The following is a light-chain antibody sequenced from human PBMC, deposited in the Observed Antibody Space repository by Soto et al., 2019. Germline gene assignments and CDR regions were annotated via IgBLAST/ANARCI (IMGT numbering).Light chain of an antibody. CDR2: ATS. CDR1: ESFSSS. Sequence: EIILTQSPATLSVSPGERATLSCRASESFSSSLAWYQQKPGQAPRLLSYATSTRATGIPARFSGSKSGTEFTLTIGGLQSEDFAVYYCQQYDHWPYTFGQGTKLEIK. J-gene: IGKJ2*01. V-gene: IGKV3D-15*01. CDR3: QQYDHWPYT.